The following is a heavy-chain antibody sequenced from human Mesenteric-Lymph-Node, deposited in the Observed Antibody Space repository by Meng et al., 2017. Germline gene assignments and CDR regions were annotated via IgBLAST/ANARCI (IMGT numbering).Heavy chain of an antibody. CDR3: ARCYGDWFSGDH. Sequence: GESLKISCATSGFTFTSHGLHWVRQAPGKGLEWVAVIWYDGTKEYYADSVKGRFTISRDDSKNTIYLQMNSLRAEDTAVYYCARCYGDWFSGDHWGRGTLVTVSS. J-gene: IGHJ4*01. CDR1: GFTFTSHG. D-gene: IGHD3/OR15-3a*01. CDR2: IWYDGTKE. V-gene: IGHV3-33*01.